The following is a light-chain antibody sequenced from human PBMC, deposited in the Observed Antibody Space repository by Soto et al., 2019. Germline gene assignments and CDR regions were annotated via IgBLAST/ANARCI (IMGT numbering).Light chain of an antibody. CDR3: HTYDSYSLHT. V-gene: IGKV1-5*01. Sequence: IRMTQSPSTLSASVGYRITITCRASQSVSRRLAWFQQKPGKAPKLLIYDASSLESGVPSRLSGRGSGTEFTLTISSLQPDECATYYCHTYDSYSLHTFGQGTKVDIK. CDR2: DAS. J-gene: IGKJ2*01. CDR1: QSVSRR.